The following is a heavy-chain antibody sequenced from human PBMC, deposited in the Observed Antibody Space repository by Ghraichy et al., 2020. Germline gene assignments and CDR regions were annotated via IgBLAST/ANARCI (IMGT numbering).Heavy chain of an antibody. CDR3: AYWGSPTAVAGFVF. V-gene: IGHV1-2*02. CDR2: INPNSGGT. J-gene: IGHJ4*02. CDR1: GNTFTGYF. Sequence: ASVKVSCKASGNTFTGYFMHWVRQAPGQGPEWMGWINPNSGGTNYAQKFQGRVTMTRDTSISTGYMELSRLTSDDTAVFYCAYWGSPTAVAGFVFWGQGTLVTVSS. D-gene: IGHD2-15*01.